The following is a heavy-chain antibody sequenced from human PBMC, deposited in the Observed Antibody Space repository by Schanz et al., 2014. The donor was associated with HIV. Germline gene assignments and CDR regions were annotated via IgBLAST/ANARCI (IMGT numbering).Heavy chain of an antibody. Sequence: QLQLVQSGAGVKKPGASVRVSCKASGYNFGNLDINWVRQATGQGLEWLGWMNPGSGNTGYAWKFQGRVTMTRDTSISTAYMELSSLRSEDTAVYYCARGVRITMIRGVTGIYYFDFWGQGTLVTVSS. CDR1: GYNFGNLD. V-gene: IGHV1-8*02. CDR2: MNPGSGNT. J-gene: IGHJ4*02. CDR3: ARGVRITMIRGVTGIYYFDF. D-gene: IGHD3-10*01.